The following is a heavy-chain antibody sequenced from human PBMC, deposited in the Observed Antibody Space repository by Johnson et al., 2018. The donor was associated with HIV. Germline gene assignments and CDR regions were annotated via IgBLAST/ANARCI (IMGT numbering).Heavy chain of an antibody. D-gene: IGHD1-26*01. CDR2: IKWNGDTT. J-gene: IGHJ3*02. V-gene: IGHV3-20*03. CDR3: ARWGRWELGDAFDI. CDR1: YA. Sequence: YAMTWVRQAPGKGLEWVSSIKWNGDTTSYVDSLKGRFTISRDNSKNTLYLQMNSLRAEDTAVYYCARWGRWELGDAFDIWGQGTMVTVSS.